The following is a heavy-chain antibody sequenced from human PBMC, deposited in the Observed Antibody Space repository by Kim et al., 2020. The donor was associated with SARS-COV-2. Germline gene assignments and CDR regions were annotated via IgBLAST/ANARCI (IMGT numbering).Heavy chain of an antibody. J-gene: IGHJ5*02. CDR1: GGSISSGGYY. CDR3: ARGYCSGGSCYGWFDP. D-gene: IGHD2-15*01. Sequence: LSLTCTVSGGSISSGGYYWSWIRQHPGKGLEWIGYIYYSGSTYYNPSLKRRVTISVDTSKNQFSLKLSYVTAADTAVYYCARGYCSGGSCYGWFDPWGQGTLVTVSS. V-gene: IGHV4-31*03. CDR2: IYYSGST.